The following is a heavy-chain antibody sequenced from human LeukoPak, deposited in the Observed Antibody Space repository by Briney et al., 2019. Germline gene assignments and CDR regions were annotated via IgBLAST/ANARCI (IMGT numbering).Heavy chain of an antibody. CDR1: GFTFSSYA. D-gene: IGHD1-26*01. CDR2: ISDSGGGT. V-gene: IGHV3-23*01. Sequence: GGSLRLSCAASGFTFSSYAMGWLRQAPGKGLEWVSGISDSGGGTFYADSVKGRFTISRDDSKNTLYLQMNSLRADDTAVYYCAKDLGRYRNNFFDYWGQGNLVTVSS. J-gene: IGHJ4*02. CDR3: AKDLGRYRNNFFDY.